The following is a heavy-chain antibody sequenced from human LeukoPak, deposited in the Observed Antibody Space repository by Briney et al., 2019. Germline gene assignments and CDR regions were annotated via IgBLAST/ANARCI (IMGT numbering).Heavy chain of an antibody. V-gene: IGHV3-23*01. CDR3: AKDGGGNYQLLLDY. CDR2: ISGSGGST. Sequence: SGGSLRLSCAASGFTFSSYAMSWVRQAPGKGLEWVSGISGSGGSTYYADSVKGRFTISRDNSKNTLYLQMNSLRAEDTAVYYCAKDGGGNYQLLLDYWGQGTLVTVSS. CDR1: GFTFSSYA. J-gene: IGHJ4*02. D-gene: IGHD2-2*01.